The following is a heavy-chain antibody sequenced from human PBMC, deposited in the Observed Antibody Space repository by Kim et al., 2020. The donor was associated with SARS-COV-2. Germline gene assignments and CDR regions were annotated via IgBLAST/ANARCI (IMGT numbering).Heavy chain of an antibody. CDR3: ATDLYNWNYVYFQH. J-gene: IGHJ1*01. V-gene: IGHV1-24*01. Sequence: AQKFQGKVTMTEDTSTDTAYMELGSLRSEDTAVYYCATDLYNWNYVYFQHWGQGTLVTVSS. D-gene: IGHD1-7*01.